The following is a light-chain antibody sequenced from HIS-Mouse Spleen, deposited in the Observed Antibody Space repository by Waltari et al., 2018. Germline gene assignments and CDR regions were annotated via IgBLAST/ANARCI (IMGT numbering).Light chain of an antibody. Sequence: SSELTQDPAVSVALGQAVRITCQGDSLRSYYASWYQQKPGQAPVLFIYGKNNRPSGIPDRFSGSSSGNTASLTITGAQAEDEADYYCNSRDSSGNHLEFGGGTKLTVL. J-gene: IGLJ2*01. CDR2: GKN. CDR3: NSRDSSGNHLE. V-gene: IGLV3-19*01. CDR1: SLRSYY.